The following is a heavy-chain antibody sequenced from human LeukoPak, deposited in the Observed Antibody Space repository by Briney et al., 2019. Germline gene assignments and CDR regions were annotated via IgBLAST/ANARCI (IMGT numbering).Heavy chain of an antibody. D-gene: IGHD2-21*02. CDR1: GYTFTSYY. CDR3: ARDNSVRDTAWWFDP. Sequence: GASVKVSCKSSGYTFTSYYMHLVRQAPGQGLELMGLINPTCGSTGYAQKFQGRVTLTRYGSTSTDYLELSSLRSEDTAVYYCARDNSVRDTAWWFDPWGEGPLVSVS. CDR2: INPTCGST. J-gene: IGHJ5*02. V-gene: IGHV1-46*01.